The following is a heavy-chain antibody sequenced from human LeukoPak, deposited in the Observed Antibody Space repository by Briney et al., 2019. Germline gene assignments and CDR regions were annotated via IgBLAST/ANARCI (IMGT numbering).Heavy chain of an antibody. J-gene: IGHJ6*03. V-gene: IGHV1-8*03. Sequence: ASVKVSCKASGYTFTSYDINWVRQATGQGLEWMGWMNPNSGNTGYAQKFQGRVTITRNTSISTAYMELSSLRSEDTAVYYCARGFPQYQLLRYYYYMDVWGKGTTVTVSS. D-gene: IGHD2-2*01. CDR3: ARGFPQYQLLRYYYYMDV. CDR1: GYTFTSYD. CDR2: MNPNSGNT.